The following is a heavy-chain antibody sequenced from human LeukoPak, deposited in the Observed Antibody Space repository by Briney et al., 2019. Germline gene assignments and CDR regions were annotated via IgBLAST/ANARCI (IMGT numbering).Heavy chain of an antibody. V-gene: IGHV3-48*04. CDR2: ISGSGSST. D-gene: IGHD6-6*01. Sequence: GGSLRLSCAASGFTFSSYNMNWVRQTPGMGLEWLSYISGSGSSTFYADSVKGRFTISRGNAKNSLYLQMNSLRAEDTAVYFCAREGYRSSSEPDSWGQGTLVTVSS. CDR3: AREGYRSSSEPDS. J-gene: IGHJ4*02. CDR1: GFTFSSYN.